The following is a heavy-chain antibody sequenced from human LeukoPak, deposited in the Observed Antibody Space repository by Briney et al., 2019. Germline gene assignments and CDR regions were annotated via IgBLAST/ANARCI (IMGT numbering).Heavy chain of an antibody. CDR1: GFTFSSYS. D-gene: IGHD3-16*01. J-gene: IGHJ5*02. CDR3: ARDGAWGNWFDP. V-gene: IGHV3-21*01. CDR2: ISSSSSYI. Sequence: GGSLRLSCAASGFTFSSYSMNWVRQAPGKGLEWVSSISSSSSYIYYADSVKGRFTISRDNAKNSLYLQMNSLRAEDTAVYYCARDGAWGNWFDPWGQGTLVTVSS.